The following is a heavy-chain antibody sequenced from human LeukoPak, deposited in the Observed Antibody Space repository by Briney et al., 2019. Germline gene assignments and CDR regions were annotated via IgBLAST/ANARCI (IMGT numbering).Heavy chain of an antibody. D-gene: IGHD4-23*01. CDR3: ATDGSDYGGNSDGARSKKLVTFDP. V-gene: IGHV1-24*01. J-gene: IGHJ5*02. Sequence: ASVKVSCKVSGYTLTELSMHWVRQASGKGLEWMGGFDPEDGETTYAQKFQGRVTMTEDTSTDTAYMELSSLRSEDTAVYYCATDGSDYGGNSDGARSKKLVTFDPWGQGTLVTVSS. CDR2: FDPEDGET. CDR1: GYTLTELS.